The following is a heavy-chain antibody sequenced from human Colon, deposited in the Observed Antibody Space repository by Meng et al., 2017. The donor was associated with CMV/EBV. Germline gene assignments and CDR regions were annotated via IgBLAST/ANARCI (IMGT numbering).Heavy chain of an antibody. D-gene: IGHD4-17*01. J-gene: IGHJ4*02. CDR3: ARAGAAVTTHFDM. CDR2: VSAENGNT. V-gene: IGHV1-18*01. CDR1: GYNFDSFG. Sequence: CKASGYNFDSFGVTWVRQAPGQGLEWMGWVSAENGNTNYAQKFQGRVTVTTDTSTKTAYMELRSLRSDDSAVYYCARAGAAVTTHFDMWGQGTLVTVSS.